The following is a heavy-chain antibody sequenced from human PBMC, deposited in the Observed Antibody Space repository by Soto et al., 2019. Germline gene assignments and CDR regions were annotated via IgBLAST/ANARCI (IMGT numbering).Heavy chain of an antibody. CDR2: INHSGST. Sequence: SETLSLTCAVYGGSFSGYYWSWIRQPPGKGLEWIGEINHSGSTNYNPSLKSRVTISVDTSKNQFSLKLSSVTAADTAVYYCARPGYYYGSGSYYGNDYWGQGTLVTVSS. D-gene: IGHD3-10*01. CDR3: ARPGYYYGSGSYYGNDY. J-gene: IGHJ4*02. CDR1: GGSFSGYY. V-gene: IGHV4-34*01.